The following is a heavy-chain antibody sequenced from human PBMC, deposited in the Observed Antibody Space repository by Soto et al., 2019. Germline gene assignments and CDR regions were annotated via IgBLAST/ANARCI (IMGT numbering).Heavy chain of an antibody. CDR2: IWYDGSNK. CDR1: GFTFSSYA. CDR3: AREGNYYGSGSYYFDY. D-gene: IGHD3-10*01. Sequence: LRLSCAASGFTFSSYAMHWVRQAPGKGLEWVAVIWYDGSNKYYADSVKGRFTISRDNSKNTLYLQMNSLRAEDTAVYYCAREGNYYGSGSYYFDYWGQGTLVTSPQ. J-gene: IGHJ4*02. V-gene: IGHV3-33*08.